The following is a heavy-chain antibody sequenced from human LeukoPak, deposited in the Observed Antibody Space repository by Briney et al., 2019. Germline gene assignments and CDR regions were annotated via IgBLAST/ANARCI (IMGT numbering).Heavy chain of an antibody. CDR2: MNPNSGNT. Sequence: ASVKVSCKASGYTFTSYDINWVRQATGQGLEWMGWMNPNSGNTGYAQKFQGRVTMTRNTSISTAYMELSSLRSEDTAVYYCVRGHKSQLLFSTWYYYMDVWGKGTTVTVSS. J-gene: IGHJ6*03. V-gene: IGHV1-8*01. D-gene: IGHD2-2*01. CDR1: GYTFTSYD. CDR3: VRGHKSQLLFSTWYYYMDV.